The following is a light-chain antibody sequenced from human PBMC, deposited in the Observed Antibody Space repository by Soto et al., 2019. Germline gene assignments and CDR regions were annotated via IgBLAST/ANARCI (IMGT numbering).Light chain of an antibody. V-gene: IGKV1-5*01. CDR1: QSISSW. CDR2: DAS. Sequence: DIQMTQSPSTLSASVGDRVTITCRASQSISSWLAWYQQKPGKAPKLLIYDASSLESGVPSRFSGSGSGTEFTLTISSLQPDDFATYYCQPDNSYPWTVGQGDKVEIK. J-gene: IGKJ1*01. CDR3: QPDNSYPWT.